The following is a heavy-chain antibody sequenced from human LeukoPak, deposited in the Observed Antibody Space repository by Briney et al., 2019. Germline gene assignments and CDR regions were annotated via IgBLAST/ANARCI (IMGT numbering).Heavy chain of an antibody. V-gene: IGHV3-7*01. CDR3: ARVSVAGSYSGDY. CDR2: IKQDGSEK. CDR1: GFTFSSYW. Sequence: GGSLRLSCAASGFTFSSYWMSRVRQAPGKGLEWVANIKQDGSEKYYVDSVKGRFTISRDNAKNSLYLQMNSLRAEDTAVYYCARVSVAGSYSGDYWGQGTLVTVSS. D-gene: IGHD1-26*01. J-gene: IGHJ4*02.